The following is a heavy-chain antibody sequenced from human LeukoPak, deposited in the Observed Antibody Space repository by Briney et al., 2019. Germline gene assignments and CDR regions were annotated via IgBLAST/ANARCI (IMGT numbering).Heavy chain of an antibody. J-gene: IGHJ5*02. CDR1: GGTFSSYA. V-gene: IGHV1-69*05. CDR3: ARSTPARYQLLYNWLDP. Sequence: GASVKVSCKASGGTFSSYAISWVRQAPGQGLEWMGGIIPIFGTANYAQKFQGRVTITTDESTSTAYMELSSLRSEDTAVYYCARSTPARYQLLYNWLDPWGQGTLVTVSS. CDR2: IIPIFGTA. D-gene: IGHD2-2*01.